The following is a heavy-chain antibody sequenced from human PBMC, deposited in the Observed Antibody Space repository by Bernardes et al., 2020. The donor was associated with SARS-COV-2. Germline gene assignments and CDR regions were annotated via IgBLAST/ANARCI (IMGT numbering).Heavy chain of an antibody. V-gene: IGHV1-46*01. CDR3: ARAPSDYYGMDV. CDR2: IDPIGGTT. CDR1: GYTFTFYY. Sequence: ASVKVSCKASGYTFTFYYIQWVRQARGQGLEWMGIIDPIGGTTDYAQKFQGRVTMTRDTSTSTVYMELSSLRYEDTAVYYCARAPSDYYGMDVWGQGTTVTVSS. J-gene: IGHJ6*02.